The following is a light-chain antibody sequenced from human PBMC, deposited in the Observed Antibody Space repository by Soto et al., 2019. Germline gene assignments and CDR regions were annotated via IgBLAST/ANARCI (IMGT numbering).Light chain of an antibody. V-gene: IGLV1-44*01. Sequence: QSVLTQPPSASGTPGRRVTISCSGSNSNIGGNTVNWYQQLPGAAPKLLIYSNDQRPSGVPDRFSGSKFGTTASLAISGLQSEDEADYHCATWDDSLNAAVFGAGTKVTVL. J-gene: IGLJ1*01. CDR3: ATWDDSLNAAV. CDR1: NSNIGGNT. CDR2: SND.